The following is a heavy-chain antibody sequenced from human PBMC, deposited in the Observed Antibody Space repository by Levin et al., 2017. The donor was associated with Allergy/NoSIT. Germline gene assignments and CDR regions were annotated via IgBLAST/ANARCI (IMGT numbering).Heavy chain of an antibody. CDR1: GFTFSSYD. CDR2: IGTAGDT. J-gene: IGHJ4*02. V-gene: IGHV3-13*04. D-gene: IGHD5-18*01. CDR3: ARGYSYGNYFDY. Sequence: GGSLRLSCAASGFTFSSYDMHWVRQTTGKGLEWVSAIGTAGDTYYPGSVKGRFTISRENAKNSLYLQMNSLRAGDTAVYYCARGYSYGNYFDYWGQGTLVTVSS.